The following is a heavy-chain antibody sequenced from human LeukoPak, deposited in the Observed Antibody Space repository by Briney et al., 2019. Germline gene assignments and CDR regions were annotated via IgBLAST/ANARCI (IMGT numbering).Heavy chain of an antibody. CDR2: IYTSGST. Sequence: SQTLSLTCSVYGGSISSGSYYWSWIRQPAGKGLEWIGRIYTSGSTNYNPSLKSRVTISVDTSKNQFSLKLSSVTAADTAVYYCARDKTDYDILTDAGYFDYWGQGTLVTVSS. V-gene: IGHV4-61*02. CDR3: ARDKTDYDILTDAGYFDY. CDR1: GGSISSGSYY. D-gene: IGHD3-9*01. J-gene: IGHJ4*02.